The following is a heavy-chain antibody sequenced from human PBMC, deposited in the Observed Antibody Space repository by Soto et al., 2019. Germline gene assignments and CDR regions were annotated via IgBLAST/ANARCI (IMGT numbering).Heavy chain of an antibody. CDR1: GGSISRGDYY. CDR3: ARTSPVLRFLEWSDYGMDV. J-gene: IGHJ6*02. V-gene: IGHV4-30-4*01. D-gene: IGHD3-3*01. Sequence: SETLSLTCTVSGGSISRGDYYWSWIRQPPGKGLEWIGYIYYSGSTYYTPSLKSRVTISVDTSKNQFSLKLSSVTAADTAVYYCARTSPVLRFLEWSDYGMDVWGQGTTVTVSS. CDR2: IYYSGST.